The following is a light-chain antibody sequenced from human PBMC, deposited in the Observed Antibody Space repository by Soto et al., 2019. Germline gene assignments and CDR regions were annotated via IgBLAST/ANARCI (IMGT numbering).Light chain of an antibody. CDR2: GNS. CDR3: PSYDSRLSGWL. Sequence: QAVVTQPPSVSGAPGQRVTISCTESSSNIGAGYDVHWYQQLPGTAPKLLIYGNSNRPSGVPDRFSGSKSGTSASLAITGLQAEDEVDYSCPSYDSRLSGWLFGGGTKHTV. V-gene: IGLV1-40*01. CDR1: SSNIGAGYD. J-gene: IGLJ3*02.